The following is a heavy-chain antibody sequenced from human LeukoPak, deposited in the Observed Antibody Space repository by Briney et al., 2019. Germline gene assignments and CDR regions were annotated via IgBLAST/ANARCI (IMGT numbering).Heavy chain of an antibody. J-gene: IGHJ5*02. CDR3: ARPYYVSGSYFLAGDNWFDA. Sequence: GGSLRLSCAASGFTFSSYSMNWVRQAPGKGLEWVSSISSSSGYIYYADSVKGRFTISRDNAKNSLYLQMNSLRAEDTAVYYCARPYYVSGSYFLAGDNWFDAWGQGTLVTVSS. CDR2: ISSSSGYI. CDR1: GFTFSSYS. V-gene: IGHV3-21*01. D-gene: IGHD3-10*01.